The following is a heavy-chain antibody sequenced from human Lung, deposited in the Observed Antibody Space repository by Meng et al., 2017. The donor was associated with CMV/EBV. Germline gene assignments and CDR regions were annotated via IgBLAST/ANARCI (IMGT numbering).Heavy chain of an antibody. V-gene: IGHV1-69*10. CDR2: LIPILNAP. D-gene: IGHD6-6*01. J-gene: IGHJ4*02. Sequence: SVXVSCKASGDMFSTYAITWVRQAPGQGLEWMGELIPILNAPNYAQKFQGRVRITADKSTTTAYMELSSLRSDDTAVYYCARALREYSSSSSDSWAQGTXVTVSS. CDR1: GDMFSTYA. CDR3: ARALREYSSSSSDS.